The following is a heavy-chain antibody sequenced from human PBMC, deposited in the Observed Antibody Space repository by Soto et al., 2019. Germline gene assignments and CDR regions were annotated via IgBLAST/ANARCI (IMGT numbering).Heavy chain of an antibody. CDR3: ARDRDIVVVPAAIAFYY. CDR2: ISSSGSTM. J-gene: IGHJ4*02. D-gene: IGHD2-2*01. CDR1: GFTFSDYY. V-gene: IGHV3-11*01. Sequence: QVQLVESGGGLVKPGGSLRLSCAASGFTFSDYYMSWIRQAPGKGLEWVSYISSSGSTMYYADSVKGRFTISRDNAKNSLYLQMNSLRAEDTAVYYCARDRDIVVVPAAIAFYYWGQGTLVTVSS.